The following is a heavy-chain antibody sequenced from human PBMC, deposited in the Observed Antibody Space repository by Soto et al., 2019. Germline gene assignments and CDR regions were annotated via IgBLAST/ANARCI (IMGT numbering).Heavy chain of an antibody. CDR3: ARDQYYGSPNYYYYYGMDV. D-gene: IGHD3-10*01. V-gene: IGHV1-18*01. J-gene: IGHJ6*02. Sequence: ASVKVSCKASGYTFTSYGISWVRQAPGQGLERMGWISAYNGNTNYAQKLQGRVTMTRDTSTSTVYMELSSLRSEDTAVYYCARDQYYGSPNYYYYYGMDVWGQGTTVTVSS. CDR1: GYTFTSYG. CDR2: ISAYNGNT.